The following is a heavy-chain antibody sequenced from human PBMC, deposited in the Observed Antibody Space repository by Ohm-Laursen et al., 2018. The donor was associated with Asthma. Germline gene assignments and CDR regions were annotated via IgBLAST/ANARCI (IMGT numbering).Heavy chain of an antibody. D-gene: IGHD6-13*01. V-gene: IGHV1-46*01. J-gene: IGHJ6*02. Sequence: GSSVKVSCNASGYTFRYYFMHWVRQAPGQGLEWMGIINPSGGSTSYAQKFQGRVTMTRDTSTSTVYMELSSLRSEDTAVYYCARDGIAAAAHYYYYGMDVWGQGTTVTVSS. CDR1: GYTFRYYF. CDR2: INPSGGST. CDR3: ARDGIAAAAHYYYYGMDV.